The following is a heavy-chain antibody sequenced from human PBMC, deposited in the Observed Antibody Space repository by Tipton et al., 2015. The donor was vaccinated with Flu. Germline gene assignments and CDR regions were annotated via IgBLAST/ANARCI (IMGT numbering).Heavy chain of an antibody. CDR3: ARDRVGDYSGFDP. J-gene: IGHJ5*02. V-gene: IGHV4-59*12. CDR1: GGSISGYY. CDR2: IYYSGST. Sequence: TLSLTCTVSGGSISGYYWTWIRQPPGKGLEWIGYIYYSGSTNYNPSLKSRVTISVDTSKNQFSLKLSSVTAADTAVYYCARDRVGDYSGFDPWGQGTLVTVSS. D-gene: IGHD4-17*01.